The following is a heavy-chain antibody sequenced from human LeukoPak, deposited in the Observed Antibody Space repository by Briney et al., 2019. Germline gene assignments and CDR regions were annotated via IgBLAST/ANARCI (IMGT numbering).Heavy chain of an antibody. Sequence: ASVKVSCKAPGYTFTSYAIQWVRQAPGQRLEWMGWINAGHGNTKYSQKFQGRVTITRDTSASTAYMELSSLRSEDTAVYYCARVIRSPRELDYWGQGTLVTVSS. J-gene: IGHJ4*02. D-gene: IGHD3-22*01. CDR3: ARVIRSPRELDY. CDR2: INAGHGNT. V-gene: IGHV1-3*01. CDR1: GYTFTSYA.